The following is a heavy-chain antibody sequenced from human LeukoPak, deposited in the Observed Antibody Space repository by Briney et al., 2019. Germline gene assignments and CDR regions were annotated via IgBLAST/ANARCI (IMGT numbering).Heavy chain of an antibody. CDR1: GYTFTSYD. CDR2: MNPNSGNT. J-gene: IGHJ6*02. D-gene: IGHD6-13*01. V-gene: IGHV1-8*01. Sequence: ASVKVSCKASGYTFTSYDINWVRQATGQGLEWMGWMNPNSGNTVYAQKFRGRVTMTRNTSISTAYMELSSLRSEDTAVYYCARFIYRSSWSHLYYYYYGMDVWGQGTTVTVSS. CDR3: ARFIYRSSWSHLYYYYYGMDV.